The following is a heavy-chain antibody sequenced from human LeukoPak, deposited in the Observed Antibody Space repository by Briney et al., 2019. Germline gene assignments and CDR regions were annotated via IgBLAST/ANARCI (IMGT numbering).Heavy chain of an antibody. CDR3: ARLDSSGPDM. CDR1: GFMFSGYS. V-gene: IGHV3-48*02. D-gene: IGHD3-22*01. J-gene: IGHJ3*02. CDR2: ISSSSSTI. Sequence: PGGSLRLSCAASGFMFSGYSMNWVRQAPGKGLEWVSYISSSSSTIYYADSVRGRFTISRDNAKNSLYLQMNSLRDEDTAVYYCARLDSSGPDMWGQGTMVTVSS.